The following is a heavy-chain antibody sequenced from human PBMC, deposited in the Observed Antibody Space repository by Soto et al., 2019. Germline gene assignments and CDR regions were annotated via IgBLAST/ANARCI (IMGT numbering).Heavy chain of an antibody. CDR1: GGSISSGGYS. J-gene: IGHJ4*02. CDR3: ASTRGYSYGHGTFDY. D-gene: IGHD5-18*01. V-gene: IGHV4-30-2*01. Sequence: PSETLSLTCAVSGGSISSGGYSWSWIRQPPGKGLEWIGYTYHSGSTYYNPSLKSRVTISVDRSKNQFSLKLSSVTAADTAVYYCASTRGYSYGHGTFDYWGQGTLVTVSS. CDR2: TYHSGST.